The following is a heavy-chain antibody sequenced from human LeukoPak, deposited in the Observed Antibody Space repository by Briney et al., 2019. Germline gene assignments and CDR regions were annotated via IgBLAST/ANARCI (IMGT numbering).Heavy chain of an antibody. D-gene: IGHD4-23*01. CDR2: IRYDGTNI. Sequence: GGSLRLSCAASGFTFSDYYMSWIRQAPGKGLEWVAFIRYDGTNIYYADSVKGRFTISRDNSKNTLYVQMNSLRAEDTALYYCATRGVTRTSYMDVWGKGTTVTVSS. V-gene: IGHV3-30*02. CDR1: GFTFSDYY. CDR3: ATRGVTRTSYMDV. J-gene: IGHJ6*03.